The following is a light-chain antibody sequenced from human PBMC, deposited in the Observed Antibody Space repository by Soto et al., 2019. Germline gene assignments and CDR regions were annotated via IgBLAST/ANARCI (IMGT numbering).Light chain of an antibody. J-gene: IGKJ5*01. Sequence: EIVLTHSPGTLSLSPGERATLSSSASQSVSGCLAWYQQQPGQAPRLIIYDASNRATGIPARFSGSGSGTDFPLTISSLAPEDFAVYYRHQRSNWPITFGQGTRLEIK. CDR2: DAS. V-gene: IGKV3-11*01. CDR1: QSVSGC. CDR3: HQRSNWPIT.